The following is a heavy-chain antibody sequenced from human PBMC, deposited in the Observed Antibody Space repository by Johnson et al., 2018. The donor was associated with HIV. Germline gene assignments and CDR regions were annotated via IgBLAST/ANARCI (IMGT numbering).Heavy chain of an antibody. Sequence: EVQLVESGGGLVQPGGSLRLSCAASGFTVDDYAMHWVRQAPGKGLEWVSGINWNGGSTGYADSVKGRFTISRDNAKNSLYLQMNSLRAEDTALYYCARSHGSSGRGAFDIWGQGTMVTVSS. CDR2: INWNGGST. J-gene: IGHJ3*02. CDR3: ARSHGSSGRGAFDI. D-gene: IGHD6-19*01. CDR1: GFTVDDYA. V-gene: IGHV3-20*04.